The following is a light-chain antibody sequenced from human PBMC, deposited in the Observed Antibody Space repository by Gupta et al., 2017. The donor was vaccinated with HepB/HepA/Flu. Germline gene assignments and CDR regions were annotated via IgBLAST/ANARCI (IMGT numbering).Light chain of an antibody. Sequence: DIQMTQSQSSLSASEGDRVTITCRASQTISTYLNWYQQKPGKAPKLLIYAASGLQSGVPSRFSGSGYGTDFTLTISSLQSEDFATYYCQQTYSSPHTFGQGTKVEIK. V-gene: IGKV1-39*01. J-gene: IGKJ1*01. CDR3: QQTYSSPHT. CDR2: AAS. CDR1: QTISTY.